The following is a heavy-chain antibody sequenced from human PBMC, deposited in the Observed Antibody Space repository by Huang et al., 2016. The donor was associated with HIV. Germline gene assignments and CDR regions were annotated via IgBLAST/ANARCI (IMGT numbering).Heavy chain of an antibody. CDR1: GFTFSTYG. CDR2: MRYDGSYK. J-gene: IGHJ4*02. CDR3: AKASSVAAAGSFDY. D-gene: IGHD6-13*01. V-gene: IGHV3-30*02. Sequence: QVQLVESGGGVVQPGGSLRLSCAASGFTFSTYGMHWVRQAPGKGVEWVAFMRYDGSYKQSAESVKGRFTSSRDNSRNTLYLQMNSLRTEDTAVYFCAKASSVAAAGSFDYWGQGTLVTVSS.